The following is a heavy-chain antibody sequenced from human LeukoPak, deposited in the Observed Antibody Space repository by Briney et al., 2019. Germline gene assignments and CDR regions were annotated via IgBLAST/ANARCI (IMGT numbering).Heavy chain of an antibody. D-gene: IGHD6-25*01. CDR2: IYTSGST. CDR1: GGSLSPYY. J-gene: IGHJ5*02. Sequence: PSETLSLTCTVSGGSLSPYYWNWIPQPAGKGLEWIGRIYTSGSTKYNPSLKTRVTMTIDTSNNQFSLKLSSVTAADTAVYYCARGIAAAGNYWFDPWGQGTLVTVSS. V-gene: IGHV4-4*07. CDR3: ARGIAAAGNYWFDP.